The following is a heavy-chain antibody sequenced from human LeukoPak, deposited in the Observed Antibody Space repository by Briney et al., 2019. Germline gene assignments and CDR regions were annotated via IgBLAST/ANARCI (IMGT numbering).Heavy chain of an antibody. D-gene: IGHD3-22*01. V-gene: IGHV3-23*01. CDR3: AKHYYDTSGTPRYFDY. J-gene: IGHJ4*02. Sequence: GGSLTLSCAASGFTFSSYAMSWVRQPPGKGLEWVSAIGGTNGRTYYADSVKGRFTISRDNSMNTLYLQMNSLRDEDTAVYYCAKHYYDTSGTPRYFDYWGQGTLVTVSS. CDR2: IGGTNGRT. CDR1: GFTFSSYA.